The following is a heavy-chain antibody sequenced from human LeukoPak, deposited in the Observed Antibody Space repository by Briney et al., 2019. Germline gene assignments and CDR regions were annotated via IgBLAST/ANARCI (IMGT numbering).Heavy chain of an antibody. Sequence: GGSLRLFCAASGFIFSDEYMSWIRQAPGKGVEGVSYISNSGDFIAYADSVKGRFTISRDYAKNSLFLQMNSLRAEDTAVYYCARARGTGPGAHFDYWGQGTLVIVSS. CDR3: ARARGTGPGAHFDY. CDR2: ISNSGDFI. D-gene: IGHD3-10*01. CDR1: GFIFSDEY. V-gene: IGHV3-11*01. J-gene: IGHJ4*02.